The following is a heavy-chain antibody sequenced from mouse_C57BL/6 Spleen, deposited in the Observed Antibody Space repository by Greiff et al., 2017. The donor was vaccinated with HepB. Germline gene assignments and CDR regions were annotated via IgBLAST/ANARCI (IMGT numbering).Heavy chain of an antibody. CDR1: GYSITSGYY. V-gene: IGHV3-6*01. J-gene: IGHJ1*03. Sequence: ESGPGLVKPSQSLSLTCSVTGYSITSGYYWTWIRQFPGNNLEWMGYISYDGSNNYNPSLKNRISITRDTSKNQFFLKLNSVTTEDTATYDCARGDGSSYWYFDVWGTGTTVTVSS. D-gene: IGHD1-1*01. CDR2: ISYDGSN. CDR3: ARGDGSSYWYFDV.